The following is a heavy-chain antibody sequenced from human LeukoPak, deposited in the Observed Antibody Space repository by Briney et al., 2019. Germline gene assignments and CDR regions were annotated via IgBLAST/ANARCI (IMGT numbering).Heavy chain of an antibody. Sequence: SGGSLRLSCAASGFTFSSYAMHWVRQAPGKVLEWVAVISYDGSNKYYADSVKGRFTISRDNSKNTLYLQMNSLRAEDTAVYYCARGYEYQLHPFDYWGQGTLVTVSS. CDR1: GFTFSSYA. CDR2: ISYDGSNK. D-gene: IGHD2-2*01. CDR3: ARGYEYQLHPFDY. J-gene: IGHJ4*02. V-gene: IGHV3-30-3*01.